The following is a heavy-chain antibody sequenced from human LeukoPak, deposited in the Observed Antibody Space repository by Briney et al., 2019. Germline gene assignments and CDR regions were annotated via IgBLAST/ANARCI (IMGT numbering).Heavy chain of an antibody. Sequence: GGSLRLSSAASGFTVSSNYMSWVRQAPGKGLEWVSVIYSGGSTYYADSVKGRFTISRDNSKNTLYLQMNSLRAEDTAVYYCAKDLGGSGWYVIDYFDYWGQGTLVTVSS. CDR1: GFTVSSNY. V-gene: IGHV3-53*01. D-gene: IGHD6-19*01. J-gene: IGHJ4*02. CDR2: IYSGGST. CDR3: AKDLGGSGWYVIDYFDY.